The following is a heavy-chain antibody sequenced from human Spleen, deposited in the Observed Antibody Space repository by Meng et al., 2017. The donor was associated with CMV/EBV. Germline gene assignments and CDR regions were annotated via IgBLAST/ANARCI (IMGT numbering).Heavy chain of an antibody. V-gene: IGHV1-18*01. CDR2: ISAYNGNT. CDR1: GYTFTSYG. D-gene: IGHD6-13*01. CDR3: ARDQQLIPAEYFQH. Sequence: SGYTFTSYGISWVRQAPGQGLEWMGWISAYNGNTIYAQKFQGRVTMTTDTSTSTAYLELRSLRSDDTAVYYCARDQQLIPAEYFQHWGPGTLVTVSS. J-gene: IGHJ1*01.